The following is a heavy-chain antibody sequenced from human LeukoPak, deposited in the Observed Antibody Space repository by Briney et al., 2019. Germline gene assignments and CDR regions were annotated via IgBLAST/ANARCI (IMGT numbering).Heavy chain of an antibody. V-gene: IGHV1-2*04. CDR1: GYTFTDYY. Sequence: ASVKVSCKASGYTFTDYYMHWVRQAPGQGFEWMGRINFNSGAANYAQKFQGWVTMTRDTSISTAYMELSRLRSDDTAVYYCARAVIYGSGSKQLDYWGQGTLVTVSS. CDR3: ARAVIYGSGSKQLDY. D-gene: IGHD3-10*01. J-gene: IGHJ4*02. CDR2: INFNSGAA.